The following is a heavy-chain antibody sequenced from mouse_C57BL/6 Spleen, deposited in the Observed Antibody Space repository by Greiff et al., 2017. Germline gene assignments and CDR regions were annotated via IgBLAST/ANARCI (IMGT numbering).Heavy chain of an antibody. Sequence: QVQLQQPGAELVKPGASVKMSCKASGYTFTSYWITWVKQRPGQGLEWIGDIYPGSGSTNYNEKFKSKATLTVDTSSSTAYMQLSSLTSEDSAVYYCAATMAPNLYFDVWGTGTTVTVSS. D-gene: IGHD2-1*01. CDR1: GYTFTSYW. V-gene: IGHV1-55*01. CDR3: AATMAPNLYFDV. J-gene: IGHJ1*03. CDR2: IYPGSGST.